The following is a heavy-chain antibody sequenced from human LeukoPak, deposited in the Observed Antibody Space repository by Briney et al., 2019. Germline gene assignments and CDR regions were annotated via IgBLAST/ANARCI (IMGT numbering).Heavy chain of an antibody. J-gene: IGHJ4*02. V-gene: IGHV3-21*01. CDR3: AREMFWSGYFSNLHFDY. D-gene: IGHD5-12*01. CDR1: GLTFSSYS. CDR2: ISGSSTYI. Sequence: GGSLRLSCAASGLTFSSYSMNWVRQAPGKGLEWVSSISGSSTYIYYADSVKGRFTISRDNAKNTLYLQLNNLRPEDTAVYYCAREMFWSGYFSNLHFDYWGQGTLVTVSS.